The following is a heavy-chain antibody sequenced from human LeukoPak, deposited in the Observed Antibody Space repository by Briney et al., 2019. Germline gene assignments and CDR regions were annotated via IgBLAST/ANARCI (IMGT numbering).Heavy chain of an antibody. J-gene: IGHJ4*02. D-gene: IGHD3-22*01. Sequence: PSQTLSLTCTVSGDSIYSGNYYWSWIRQPAGKGLEWIGRIYSSGTTIYNPSLKSRVTISVDTSKNQFSLKLSSVTAADTAVYYCARVASIGYYDSSGHGFDYWGQGTLVTVSS. CDR1: GDSIYSGNYY. CDR2: IYSSGTT. CDR3: ARVASIGYYDSSGHGFDY. V-gene: IGHV4-61*02.